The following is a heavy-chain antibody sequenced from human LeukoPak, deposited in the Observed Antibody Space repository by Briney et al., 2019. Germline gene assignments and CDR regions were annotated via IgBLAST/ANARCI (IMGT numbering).Heavy chain of an antibody. CDR1: GGSIRSYH. J-gene: IGHJ4*02. V-gene: IGHV4-59*08. Sequence: SETLSLTRTVSGGSIRSYHWSWIRQPPGKGLEWMGYIYYSGRNYYNPSLKSRVTISVDTSKNQFSLKLSSVTAADTAVYYCAKGERGIVVVPAAIEDYWGQGTLVTVSS. CDR3: AKGERGIVVVPAAIEDY. CDR2: IYYSGRN. D-gene: IGHD2-2*01.